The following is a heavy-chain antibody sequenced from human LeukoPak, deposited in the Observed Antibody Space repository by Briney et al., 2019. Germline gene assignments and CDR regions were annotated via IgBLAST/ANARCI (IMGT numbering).Heavy chain of an antibody. D-gene: IGHD6-13*01. CDR2: IYYSGST. V-gene: IGHV4-39*07. CDR3: ARGRGSSWYFAVRHYYYYGMDV. Sequence: SETLSLTCTVSGGSISSSSYYWGWIRQPPGKGLEWIGSIYYSGSTYYNPSLKSRVTISVVTSKNQFSLKLSSVTAADTAVYYCARGRGSSWYFAVRHYYYYGMDVWGQGTTVTVSS. J-gene: IGHJ6*02. CDR1: GGSISSSSYY.